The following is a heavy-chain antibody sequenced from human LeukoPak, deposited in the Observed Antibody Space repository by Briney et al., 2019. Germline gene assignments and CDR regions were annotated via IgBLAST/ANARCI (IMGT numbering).Heavy chain of an antibody. J-gene: IGHJ4*02. CDR3: ARSSGYSSGWPKEFDY. Sequence: GGSLRLSCAASGFTFSSYWMSWVRPAPGKGLEWVANIKQAGSEKYYVDSVKGRFTISRDNAKNSLYLQMNSLRAEDTAVYYCARSSGYSSGWPKEFDYWGQGTLVTVSS. CDR1: GFTFSSYW. D-gene: IGHD6-19*01. CDR2: IKQAGSEK. V-gene: IGHV3-7*01.